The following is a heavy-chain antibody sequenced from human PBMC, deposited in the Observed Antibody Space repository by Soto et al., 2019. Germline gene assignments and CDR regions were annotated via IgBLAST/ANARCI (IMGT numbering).Heavy chain of an antibody. Sequence: QVQLQESGPGLVKPSQTLSLTCTVSGGSISSGDYYWSWIRQPPGKGLEWIGYIYYSGSPYYNPSMQSLVTLSVEPSMTQCSLKVSSVTAADTAVYYCARAYGAGSCYRGPDVFDIWCQGTMVTVSS. CDR1: GGSISSGDYY. V-gene: IGHV4-30-4*01. CDR2: IYYSGSP. J-gene: IGHJ3*02. CDR3: ARAYGAGSCYRGPDVFDI. D-gene: IGHD3-10*01.